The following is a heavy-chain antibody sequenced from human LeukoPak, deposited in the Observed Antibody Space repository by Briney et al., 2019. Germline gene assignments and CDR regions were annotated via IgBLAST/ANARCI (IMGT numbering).Heavy chain of an antibody. Sequence: TSETLSLTCTVSGGSINSYYWTWIRQPPGKGLEWIGYIYYSGSTHYNPSLNSRVTISMDTSKNHFSLKLSSVTAADTAVYYCARGSRGAAAEFDPWGQGTLVTVSS. CDR1: GGSINSYY. CDR3: ARGSRGAAAEFDP. CDR2: IYYSGST. J-gene: IGHJ5*02. D-gene: IGHD6-13*01. V-gene: IGHV4-59*01.